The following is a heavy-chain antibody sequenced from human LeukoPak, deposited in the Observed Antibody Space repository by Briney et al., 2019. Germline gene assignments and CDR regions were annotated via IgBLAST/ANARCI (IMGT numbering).Heavy chain of an antibody. CDR2: INPNSGGT. Sequence: ASVEVSCKASGYTFTGYYMHWVRQAPGQGLEWMGWINPNSGGTNYAQKFQGWVTMTRDTSISTAYMELSRLRSDDTAVYYCAREEDGYYFDYWGQGTLVTVSS. D-gene: IGHD2-15*01. V-gene: IGHV1-2*04. CDR1: GYTFTGYY. J-gene: IGHJ4*02. CDR3: AREEDGYYFDY.